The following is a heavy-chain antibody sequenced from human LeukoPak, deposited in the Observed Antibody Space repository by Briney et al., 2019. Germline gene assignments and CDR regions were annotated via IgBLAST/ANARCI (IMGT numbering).Heavy chain of an antibody. Sequence: KPSETLSLTCAVYGGSFSGYYWSWIRQPPGKGLEWIGEINHSGSTNYNPSLKSRVTISVDTSKNQISLRLSSVTAADTAIYYCARGNSDRFPPYMDYWGQGILVIVSS. V-gene: IGHV4-34*01. CDR1: GGSFSGYY. CDR2: INHSGST. D-gene: IGHD2-21*01. J-gene: IGHJ4*02. CDR3: ARGNSDRFPPYMDY.